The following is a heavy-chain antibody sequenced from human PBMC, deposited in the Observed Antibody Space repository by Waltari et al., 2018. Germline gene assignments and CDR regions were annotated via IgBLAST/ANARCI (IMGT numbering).Heavy chain of an antibody. Sequence: QVQLVQSGAEVKKPGASVKVSCKASGYTFTSYDINWVRQATGQGLEWMGWWNPNSGNTGYAQKFQGRVTMTRNTSISTAYMELSSLRSEDTAVYYCARGLVGATSHRYYMDVWGKGTTVTVSS. CDR1: GYTFTSYD. D-gene: IGHD1-26*01. CDR3: ARGLVGATSHRYYMDV. CDR2: WNPNSGNT. V-gene: IGHV1-8*01. J-gene: IGHJ6*03.